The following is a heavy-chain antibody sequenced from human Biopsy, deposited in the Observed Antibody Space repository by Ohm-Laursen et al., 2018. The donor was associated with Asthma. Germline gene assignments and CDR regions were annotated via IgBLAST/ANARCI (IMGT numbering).Heavy chain of an antibody. CDR3: ARMITMIQAANYYSYAMDV. V-gene: IGHV4-30-2*01. Sequence: SETLSLTCAVSGDSINSGGYSWNWVPQPPGKGLEWIAYLFHSGGTHYNPSLKSRVTISVDRSKRQFSLKVNSVTAADTAVYYCARMITMIQAANYYSYAMDVWGQGTTVTVSS. D-gene: IGHD3-22*01. J-gene: IGHJ6*02. CDR1: GDSINSGGYS. CDR2: LFHSGGT.